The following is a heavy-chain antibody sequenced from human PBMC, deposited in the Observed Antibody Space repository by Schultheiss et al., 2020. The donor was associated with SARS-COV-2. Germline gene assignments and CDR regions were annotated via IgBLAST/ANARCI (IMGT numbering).Heavy chain of an antibody. Sequence: SETLSLTCTVYGGSFSGYYWSWIRQPPGKGLEWIGYIYYSGSTNYNPSLKSRVTISVDKSKNQFSLKLSSVTAADTAVYYCARAYPEGSDCWGQGTLVTVSS. D-gene: IGHD1-14*01. CDR2: IYYSGST. CDR1: GGSFSGYY. CDR3: ARAYPEGSDC. J-gene: IGHJ4*02. V-gene: IGHV4-59*12.